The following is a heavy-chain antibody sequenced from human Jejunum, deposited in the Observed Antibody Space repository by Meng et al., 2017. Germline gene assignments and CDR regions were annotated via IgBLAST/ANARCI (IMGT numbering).Heavy chain of an antibody. D-gene: IGHD2-21*02. CDR3: ARAKVTPMGYWFDP. V-gene: IGHV4-39*01. Sequence: QLQVQESGPGLVKPPETLSLTCTVSGGSINTNTYYWDWIRQPPGKGMEWIGSVYYTGRTFYNPSLKSRVTISLDTSKNQFSLNLRSVAAADTAVYYCARAKVTPMGYWFDPWGQGTLVTVSS. CDR2: VYYTGRT. CDR1: GGSINTNTYY. J-gene: IGHJ5*02.